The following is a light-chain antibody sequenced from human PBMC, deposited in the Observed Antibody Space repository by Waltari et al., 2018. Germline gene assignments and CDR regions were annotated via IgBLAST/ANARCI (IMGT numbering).Light chain of an antibody. CDR2: GGA. CDR1: QSVSSSY. J-gene: IGKJ5*01. CDR3: QQYTT. V-gene: IGKV3-20*01. Sequence: EIVLTQSPGTLSLSPGERATLSCRASQSVSSSYLAWSQQKPGQAPRRPILGGASRATWIPDRVSGSGSGTDFTLTISRLEPEDFAVYYCQQYTTFGQGTRLEIK.